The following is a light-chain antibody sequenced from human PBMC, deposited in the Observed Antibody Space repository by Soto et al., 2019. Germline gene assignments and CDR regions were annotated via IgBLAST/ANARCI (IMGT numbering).Light chain of an antibody. CDR3: QQGDMFPLT. CDR1: RDIKNY. J-gene: IGKJ4*01. CDR2: AAS. Sequence: DIQMTQSPSSVSASVGDRVTITCRASRDIKNYLVWYQQKPGKPPKLLIYAASHLQSGVPSRFSGSGSGTEFTLTINSLQPEDFATYYCQQGDMFPLTFGGGTKVDI. V-gene: IGKV1-12*01.